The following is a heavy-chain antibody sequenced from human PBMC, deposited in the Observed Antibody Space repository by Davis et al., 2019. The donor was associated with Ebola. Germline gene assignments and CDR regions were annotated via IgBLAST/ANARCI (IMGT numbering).Heavy chain of an antibody. V-gene: IGHV3-30*04. CDR3: ARAGFEEVLDY. CDR1: GFTFRNYA. J-gene: IGHJ4*02. CDR2: VSHSERER. Sequence: PGGSLRLSCAASGFTFRNYAIHWVRQAPGKGLEWVAVVSHSERERFYADSVKGRFNISRDNSENTLYLQMNSLTADDTSVYYLARAGFEEVLDYWGQGTPVTVSS. D-gene: IGHD3-3*01.